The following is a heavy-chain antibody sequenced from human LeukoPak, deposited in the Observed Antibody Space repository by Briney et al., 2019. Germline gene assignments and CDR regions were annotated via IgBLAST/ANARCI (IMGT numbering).Heavy chain of an antibody. CDR3: ARRRDGSGPSYAFDI. J-gene: IGHJ3*02. CDR2: IYYSGST. V-gene: IGHV4-59*08. CDR1: GGSISSYY. Sequence: PSETLSLTCTVSGGSISSYYWSWIRQPPGKGLEWIGYIYYSGSTNYNPSLKSRVTISVDTSKNQFSLKLSSVTAADTAVYYCARRRDGSGPSYAFDIWGQGTMVTVSS. D-gene: IGHD3-22*01.